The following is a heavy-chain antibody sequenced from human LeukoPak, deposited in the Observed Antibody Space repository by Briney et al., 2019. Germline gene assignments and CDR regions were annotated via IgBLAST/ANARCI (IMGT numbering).Heavy chain of an antibody. CDR2: IKPDGSEK. CDR3: ARVVGTDEGADY. CDR1: GFTFRNYW. J-gene: IGHJ4*02. V-gene: IGHV3-7*04. D-gene: IGHD1-7*01. Sequence: GGSLRLSCAASGFTFRNYWINWVRQAPGKGLEWVANIKPDGSEKRYVDSVKGRFTISRDNAKNSLYLQMNSLRAEDTAVYYCARVVGTDEGADYWGQRTLVTVSS.